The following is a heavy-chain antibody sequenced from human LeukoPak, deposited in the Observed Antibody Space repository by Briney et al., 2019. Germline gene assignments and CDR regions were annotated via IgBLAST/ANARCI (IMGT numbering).Heavy chain of an antibody. CDR2: IYYSGST. J-gene: IGHJ6*02. CDR3: ARDGRIAVAGFYYYYGMDV. V-gene: IGHV4-59*01. D-gene: IGHD6-13*01. Sequence: PSETLSLTCAVYGGSFSGYYWSWIRQPPGKGLEWIGYIYYSGSTNYNPSLKSRVTISVDTSKNQFSLKLSSVTAADTAVYYCARDGRIAVAGFYYYYGMDVWGQGTTVTVSS. CDR1: GGSFSGYY.